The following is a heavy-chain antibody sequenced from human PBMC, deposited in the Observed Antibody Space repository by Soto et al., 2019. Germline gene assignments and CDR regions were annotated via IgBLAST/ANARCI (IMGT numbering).Heavy chain of an antibody. J-gene: IGHJ4*02. V-gene: IGHV3-9*01. CDR3: AKDQEGYYDSSGPVDY. D-gene: IGHD3-22*01. Sequence: SLRLSCAASGFTFDDYAMHWVRQAPGKGLEWVSGISWNTGSIGYADSVKGRFTISRDNAKNSLYLQMNSLRAEDTALYCCAKDQEGYYDSSGPVDYWGQGTLVTVSS. CDR1: GFTFDDYA. CDR2: ISWNTGSI.